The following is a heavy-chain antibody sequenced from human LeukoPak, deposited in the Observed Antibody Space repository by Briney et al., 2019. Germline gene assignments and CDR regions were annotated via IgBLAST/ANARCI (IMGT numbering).Heavy chain of an antibody. J-gene: IGHJ4*02. D-gene: IGHD5-18*01. V-gene: IGHV4-34*01. CDR1: GGSFSGYY. CDR2: INHSGST. Sequence: SETLSLTCAVYGGSFSGYYWSWIRQPPGKGLDWIGEINHSGSTNYNPSLKSRVTISVDTSKNQFSLKVSSVTAADTAVYYCARGGGYSYGSFDYWGQGTLVTVSS. CDR3: ARGGGYSYGSFDY.